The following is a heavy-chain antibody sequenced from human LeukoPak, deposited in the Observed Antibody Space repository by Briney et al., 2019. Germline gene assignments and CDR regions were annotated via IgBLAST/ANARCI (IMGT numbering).Heavy chain of an antibody. CDR1: GFTVSDNY. CDR2: IYSGGTT. Sequence: VGSLRLSCAASGFTVSDNYMTWVRQAPGKGLEWVSVIYSGGTTYCADSVKGRFTISRDNSKNTLYLQMNSLRTEDTAVYYCARRLGSRGPDFYFDYWGQGTLVTVS. CDR3: ARRLGSRGPDFYFDY. D-gene: IGHD1-1*01. V-gene: IGHV3-66*02. J-gene: IGHJ4*02.